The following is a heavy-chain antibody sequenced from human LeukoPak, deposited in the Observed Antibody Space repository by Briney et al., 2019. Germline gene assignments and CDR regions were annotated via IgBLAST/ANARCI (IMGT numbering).Heavy chain of an antibody. D-gene: IGHD3-22*01. CDR3: ARLYERITMMVEDGMDV. V-gene: IGHV3-53*01. J-gene: IGHJ6*02. CDR2: IYSGGAT. CDR1: GFTVSSNY. Sequence: GGSLRLSCAAFGFTVSSNYMSWVRQAPGKGLEWVSIIYSGGATYYADSVKGRFTISRDSSKNTLYLQMNSLRAEDTAVYYCARLYERITMMVEDGMDVWGQGTTVTVSS.